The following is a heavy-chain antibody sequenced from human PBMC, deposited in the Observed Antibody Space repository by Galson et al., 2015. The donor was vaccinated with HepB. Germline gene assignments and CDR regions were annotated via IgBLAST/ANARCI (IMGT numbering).Heavy chain of an antibody. D-gene: IGHD1-26*01. V-gene: IGHV3-30*18. CDR3: AKGEGELTAYEYFQH. J-gene: IGHJ1*01. CDR1: GFTFSSYG. CDR2: ISYDGSNK. Sequence: SLRLSCAASGFTFSSYGMHWVRQAPGKGLEWVAVISYDGSNKYYADSVKGRFTISRDNSKNTLYLQMNSLRAEDTAVYYCAKGEGELTAYEYFQHWGQGTLVTVSS.